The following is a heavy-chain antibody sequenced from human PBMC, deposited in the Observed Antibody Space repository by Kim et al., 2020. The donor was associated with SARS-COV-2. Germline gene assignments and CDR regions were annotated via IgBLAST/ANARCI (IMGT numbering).Heavy chain of an antibody. CDR3: ARRGIVVVPAAFDY. V-gene: IGHV4-39*01. D-gene: IGHD2-2*01. J-gene: IGHJ4*02. Sequence: NPSLKSRVTISVDTSKNQFSLKLSSVTAADTAVYYCARRGIVVVPAAFDYWGQGTLVTVSS.